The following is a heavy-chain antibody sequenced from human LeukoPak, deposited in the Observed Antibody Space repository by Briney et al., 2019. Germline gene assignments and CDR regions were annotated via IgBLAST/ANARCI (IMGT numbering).Heavy chain of an antibody. CDR1: GGSISSSSYY. CDR2: IYYSGST. V-gene: IGHV4-39*01. J-gene: IGHJ4*02. Sequence: SETLSLTCTVSGGSISSSSYYWGWIRQPPGKGLEWIGSIYYSGSTYYNPSLKSRVTISVDTSKNQFSLKLSSVTAADTAVYYCARTRLSQTYYDILTGYLEPDNHDYWGQGTLVTVSS. D-gene: IGHD3-9*01. CDR3: ARTRLSQTYYDILTGYLEPDNHDY.